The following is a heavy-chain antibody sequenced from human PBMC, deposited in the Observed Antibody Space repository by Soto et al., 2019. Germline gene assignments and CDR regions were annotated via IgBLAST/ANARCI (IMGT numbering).Heavy chain of an antibody. D-gene: IGHD3-16*02. CDR1: GFTFSSYG. CDR2: IWYDGSNK. J-gene: IGHJ4*02. Sequence: PGGSLRLSCAASGFTFSSYGMHWVRQAPGKGLEWVAVIWYDGSNKYYADSVKGRFTISRDNSKNTLYLQMNSLRAEDTAVYYCARDATNWGSYRYPHPEPFDYWGQGTLVTVSS. V-gene: IGHV3-33*01. CDR3: ARDATNWGSYRYPHPEPFDY.